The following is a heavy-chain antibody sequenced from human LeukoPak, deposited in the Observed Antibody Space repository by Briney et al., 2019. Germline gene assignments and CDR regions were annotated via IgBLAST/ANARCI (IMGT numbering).Heavy chain of an antibody. J-gene: IGHJ6*03. Sequence: GGSLRLSCTASGLTFSSYAMSWVRQAPGKGLEWVSAISGSGGSTYYADSVKGRFTISRDNSKNTLYLQMNSLRAEDTAVYYCAKRRGLELLYYYYMDVWGKGTTVTVSS. V-gene: IGHV3-23*01. CDR3: AKRRGLELLYYYYMDV. CDR2: ISGSGGST. D-gene: IGHD1-7*01. CDR1: GLTFSSYA.